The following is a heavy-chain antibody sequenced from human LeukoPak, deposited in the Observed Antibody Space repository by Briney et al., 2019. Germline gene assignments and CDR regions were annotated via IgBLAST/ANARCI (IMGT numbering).Heavy chain of an antibody. D-gene: IGHD6-19*01. J-gene: IGHJ4*02. CDR1: EFSVGSNY. Sequence: GGSLRLSCAASEFSVGSNYMTWVREAPGMGLEWVSLIYSGGSTYYADSVKGRFTISRDNSKNTLYLQMNSLRAEDTAVYYCARDRSGWVDYWGQGTLVTVSS. V-gene: IGHV3-66*01. CDR2: IYSGGST. CDR3: ARDRSGWVDY.